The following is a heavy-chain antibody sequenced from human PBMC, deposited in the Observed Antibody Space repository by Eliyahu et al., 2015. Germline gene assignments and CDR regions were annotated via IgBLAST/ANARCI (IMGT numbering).Heavy chain of an antibody. V-gene: IGHV1-3*01. D-gene: IGHD2-15*01. CDR1: GYTFTSYP. Sequence: VQLVQSGAEVKKPGASVKLYCKASGYTFTSYPIHWVRQAPGHALEWMGWINAGDGETTYSQTFQGRVTITRDTSATTGYMELSSLTSQDTAVYYCATLGVGYCSGGSCPLGYWGQGTLVIVPS. CDR2: INAGDGET. J-gene: IGHJ4*02. CDR3: ATLGVGYCSGGSCPLGY.